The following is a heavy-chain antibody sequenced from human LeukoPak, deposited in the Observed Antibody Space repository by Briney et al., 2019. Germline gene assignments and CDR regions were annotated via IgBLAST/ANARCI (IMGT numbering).Heavy chain of an antibody. CDR3: ARGWNNGMDV. Sequence: GGSLRLSCAASGFTFSSYAMNWVRQAPGKGLEWVSSLSSSTSYIFYAASVKGRFTISRDNAKTSLYLQMNSLRAEDTAVYYCARGWNNGMDVWGQGTTVTVSS. J-gene: IGHJ6*02. CDR2: LSSSTSYI. CDR1: GFTFSSYA. D-gene: IGHD1/OR15-1a*01. V-gene: IGHV3-21*01.